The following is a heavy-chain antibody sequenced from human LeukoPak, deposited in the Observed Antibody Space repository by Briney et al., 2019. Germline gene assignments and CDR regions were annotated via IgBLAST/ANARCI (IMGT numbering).Heavy chain of an antibody. CDR1: GYTFTSYG. V-gene: IGHV1-18*01. Sequence: GASVKVSCKASGYTFTSYGISWVRQAPGRGLEWMGWISAYNGNTNYAQKLQGRVTMTTDTSTSTAYMELRSLRSDDTAVYYCARDRGITMIALFDYWGQGTLVTVSS. J-gene: IGHJ4*02. CDR2: ISAYNGNT. D-gene: IGHD3-22*01. CDR3: ARDRGITMIALFDY.